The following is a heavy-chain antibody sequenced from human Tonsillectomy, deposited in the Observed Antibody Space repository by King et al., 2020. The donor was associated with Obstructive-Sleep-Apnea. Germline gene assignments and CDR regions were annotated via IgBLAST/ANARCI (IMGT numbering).Heavy chain of an antibody. D-gene: IGHD1-26*01. V-gene: IGHV4-59*01. CDR1: GGSISSYY. CDR3: ARDSGGSEDY. J-gene: IGHJ4*02. Sequence: QVQLQESGPGLVKPSETLSLTCTVSGGSISSYYWSWIRQPPGKGLEWIGYIYYSESTNYNPSLKSRVTISVDTSKNQFSLKLSSVTAADTAVYYCARDSGGSEDYWGQGTLVTVSS. CDR2: IYYSEST.